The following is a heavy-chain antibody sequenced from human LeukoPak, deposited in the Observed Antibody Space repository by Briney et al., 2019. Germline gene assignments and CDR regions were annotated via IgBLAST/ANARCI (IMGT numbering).Heavy chain of an antibody. V-gene: IGHV4-59*01. CDR1: GGYISSYY. J-gene: IGHJ3*02. D-gene: IGHD4-11*01. Sequence: SETLSLTCSVSGGYISSYYWSWIRQPPGKGLEWIGYIYYTGSTNYNPSLESRVTISIDTSKKQSSLKLRSVTAADTAVYYCARDRRESSKPNDAFDIWGQGTMVTVSS. CDR2: IYYTGST. CDR3: ARDRRESSKPNDAFDI.